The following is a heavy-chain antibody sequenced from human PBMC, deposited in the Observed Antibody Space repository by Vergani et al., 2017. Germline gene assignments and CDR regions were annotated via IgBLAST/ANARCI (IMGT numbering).Heavy chain of an antibody. V-gene: IGHV1-69*02. CDR3: ARCPNYYDSSEDYGMDV. CDR2: IIPILGIA. D-gene: IGHD3-22*01. Sequence: QVQLVQSGAEVKKPGSSVKVSCKASGGTFSSYTISWVRQAPGQGLEWMGRIIPILGIANYAQKFQGRVTITADKSTSTAYMELSSLRSEDTAVYYCARCPNYYDSSEDYGMDVWGQGTTVTVSS. J-gene: IGHJ6*02. CDR1: GGTFSSYT.